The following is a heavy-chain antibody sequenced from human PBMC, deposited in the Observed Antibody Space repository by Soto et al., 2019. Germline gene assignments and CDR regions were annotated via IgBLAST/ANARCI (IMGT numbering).Heavy chain of an antibody. D-gene: IGHD5-18*01. V-gene: IGHV3-15*01. CDR1: GFTFSNAW. CDR2: IKSKTDDGTT. CDR3: ARSWGGYNYALDI. Sequence: EVQLEESGGGLVKPGGSLRLSCAASGFTFSNAWMSWVRQAPGKGLEWVGRIKSKTDDGTTDYAAPVKGRFTISRDDSKNTLYLQMTSLKTEDTAVYYCARSWGGYNYALDIWGQGTMVTVSS. J-gene: IGHJ3*02.